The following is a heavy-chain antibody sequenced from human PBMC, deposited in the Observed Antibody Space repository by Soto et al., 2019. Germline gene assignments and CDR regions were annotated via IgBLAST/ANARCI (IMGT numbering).Heavy chain of an antibody. D-gene: IGHD5-12*01. CDR2: TFSRSKYYN. V-gene: IGHV6-1*01. J-gene: IGHJ4*02. Sequence: QVQLKQSGPGLVKPSQTLSLTCSISGDSVSRNNVTWNWIRQSPSRGREGLGRTFSRSKYYNDYALNLTGRITITAETSKHQFSLQTNSVTPEETAVYYCARNEGSGCDYFFAFWGQGILVTVSS. CDR1: GDSVSRNNVT. CDR3: ARNEGSGCDYFFAF.